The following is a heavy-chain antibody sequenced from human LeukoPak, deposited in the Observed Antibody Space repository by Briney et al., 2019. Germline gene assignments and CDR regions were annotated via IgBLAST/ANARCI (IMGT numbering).Heavy chain of an antibody. CDR1: GGTFSSYA. J-gene: IGHJ4*02. CDR2: IIPIFGTA. Sequence: SVKVSCKASGGTFSSYAISWVRQAPGQGLEWMGRIIPIFGTANYAQKFQGRVTITTDESTSTAYMELSSLRSEDTAVYYCALTYYYDSSGYYRDYWGQGTLVTVTS. V-gene: IGHV1-69*05. D-gene: IGHD3-22*01. CDR3: ALTYYYDSSGYYRDY.